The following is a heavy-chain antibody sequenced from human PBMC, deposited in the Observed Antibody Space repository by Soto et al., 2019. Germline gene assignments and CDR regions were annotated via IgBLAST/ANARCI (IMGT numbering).Heavy chain of an antibody. CDR3: AKEGAVAGIYYYYYGMDV. CDR1: GFTFSSYA. CDR2: ISGSGGST. D-gene: IGHD6-19*01. J-gene: IGHJ6*02. Sequence: GGSLRLSCAASGFTFSSYAMSWVRQAPGKGLEWVSAISGSGGSTYYADSVKGRFTISRDNSKNTLYLQMNSLRAEDTAVYYCAKEGAVAGIYYYYYGMDVWGQGTTVTVSS. V-gene: IGHV3-23*01.